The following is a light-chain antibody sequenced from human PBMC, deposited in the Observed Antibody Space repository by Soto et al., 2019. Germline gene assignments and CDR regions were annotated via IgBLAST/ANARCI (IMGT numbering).Light chain of an antibody. CDR1: SSDVGGHNY. J-gene: IGLJ1*01. Sequence: QSALTQPASVSGSPGQSITISCTGTSSDVGGHNYVSWYQQHPDKAPKVMIYEVSNRPSGVSNRFSGSKSGNTASLTISGLQDEDEADYYCSSYTSSSTYVFGTGTKLTVL. V-gene: IGLV2-14*01. CDR3: SSYTSSSTYV. CDR2: EVS.